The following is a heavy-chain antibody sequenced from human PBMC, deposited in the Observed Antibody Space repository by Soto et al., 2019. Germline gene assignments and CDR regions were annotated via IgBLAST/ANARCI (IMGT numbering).Heavy chain of an antibody. V-gene: IGHV3-13*01. D-gene: IGHD3-16*01. CDR3: TRGADGFDY. CDR1: GFTFSSYD. Sequence: EVQLVESGGDLVQPGGSLRLFYAASGFTFSSYDFHWVRQATGKGLEWVSGIGTAGDTYYAGSVKGRFIMSRENAKNSLYLQMNSLRAGDTAVYYCTRGADGFDYWGQGTLVTVSS. CDR2: IGTAGDT. J-gene: IGHJ4*02.